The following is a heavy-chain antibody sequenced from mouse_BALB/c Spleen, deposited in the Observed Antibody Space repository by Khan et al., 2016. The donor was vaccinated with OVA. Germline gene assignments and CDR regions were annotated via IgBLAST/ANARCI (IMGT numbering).Heavy chain of an antibody. CDR1: GFTFSDYY. CDR3: ANGYYSDPFAY. Sequence: EVELVESGGGLVKPGGSLKLSYAASGFTFSDYYMYWVRQTPEKRLEWVATISDGASYTSYPDSVKGRFTISRDDAKNNLYLQMNSLKSEDTAMYNCANGYYSDPFAYWGQGTLVTVSA. D-gene: IGHD2-13*01. J-gene: IGHJ3*01. CDR2: ISDGASYT. V-gene: IGHV5-4*02.